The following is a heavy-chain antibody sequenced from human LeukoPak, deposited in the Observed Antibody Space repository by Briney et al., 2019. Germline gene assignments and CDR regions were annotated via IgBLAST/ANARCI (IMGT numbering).Heavy chain of an antibody. CDR2: MNPNSGNT. V-gene: IGHV1-8*01. CDR3: ARGECSSTSCYDWFDP. Sequence: WASVKVSCKASGYTFTSYDINWVRQATGQGLEWMGWMNPNSGNTGYAQKFQGRVTMTRNTSISTAYMELSSLRSEDTAVYYCARGECSSTSCYDWFDPWGQGTLVTVYS. J-gene: IGHJ5*02. D-gene: IGHD2-2*01. CDR1: GYTFTSYD.